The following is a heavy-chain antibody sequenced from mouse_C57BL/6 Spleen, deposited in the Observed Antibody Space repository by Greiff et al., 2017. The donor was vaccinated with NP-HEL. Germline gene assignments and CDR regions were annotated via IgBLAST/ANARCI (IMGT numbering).Heavy chain of an antibody. J-gene: IGHJ3*01. Sequence: EVMLVESGEGLVKPGGSLKLSCAASGFTFSSYAMSWVRQTPEKRLEWVAYISSGGDYIYYADTVKGRFTISRDNARNTLYLQMSSLKSEDTAMYYCTRENYGGWFAYWGQGTLVTVSA. CDR2: ISSGGDYI. D-gene: IGHD1-1*02. V-gene: IGHV5-9-1*02. CDR1: GFTFSSYA. CDR3: TRENYGGWFAY.